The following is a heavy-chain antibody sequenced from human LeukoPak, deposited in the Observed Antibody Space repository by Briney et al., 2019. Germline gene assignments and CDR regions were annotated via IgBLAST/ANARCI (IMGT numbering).Heavy chain of an antibody. Sequence: SVKVSCKAYGGTFSSYAMSWVRQAPGQGLEWMGGIIPIFGTANYAQKFQGRVTITTDESTSTAYMELSSLRSEDTAVYYCALGRGFLEWLHPKFDYRGQGTLVTVSS. D-gene: IGHD3-3*01. CDR2: IIPIFGTA. J-gene: IGHJ4*02. CDR1: GGTFSSYA. CDR3: ALGRGFLEWLHPKFDY. V-gene: IGHV1-69*05.